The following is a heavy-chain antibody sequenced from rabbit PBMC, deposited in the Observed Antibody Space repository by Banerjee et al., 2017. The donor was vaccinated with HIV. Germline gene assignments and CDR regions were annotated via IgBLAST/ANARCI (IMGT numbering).Heavy chain of an antibody. Sequence: QEQLKETGGGLVQPGGSLTLSCKASGFDFSSYYRMCWVRQAPGRGLELIACIYPGGVGSTYYASWAKGRFTISKTSSTTVTLQMTSLTAADTATYFCASSDWGDWYFNLWGPGTLVTVS. V-gene: IGHV1S45*01. D-gene: IGHD4-1*01. CDR2: IYPGGVGST. CDR1: GFDFSSYYR. J-gene: IGHJ4*01. CDR3: ASSDWGDWYFNL.